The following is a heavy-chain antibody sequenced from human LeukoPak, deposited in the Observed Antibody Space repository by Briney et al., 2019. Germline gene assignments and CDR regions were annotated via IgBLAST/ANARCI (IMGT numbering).Heavy chain of an antibody. Sequence: GGCPRLSCAAAGFSLSSYGTHWVRQTPGGRLGWVAFIRQEEGKHNHADSVKGRLTISRNISKKTMYLQMNSLRPEDTAVYNCAKDTPVVIDWGQGALVTVSS. CDR3: AKDTPVVID. V-gene: IGHV3-30*02. D-gene: IGHD2-21*01. CDR1: GFSLSSYG. J-gene: IGHJ4*02. CDR2: IRQEEGKH.